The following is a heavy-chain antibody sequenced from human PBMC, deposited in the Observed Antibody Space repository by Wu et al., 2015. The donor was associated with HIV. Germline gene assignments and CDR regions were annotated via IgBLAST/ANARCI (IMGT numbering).Heavy chain of an antibody. CDR2: MKPKSGDS. J-gene: IGHJ4*02. Sequence: QVQLVQSGAEMKKPGASVKVSCKASGYNFSNYDINWVKLTPGQGLEWMGWMKPKSGDSGYAQRFLGRVTMTRDISTNTAYMELSSLRSDDTAVYYCASRIVEAGRPFDNWGQGTLVTVSS. D-gene: IGHD6-13*01. V-gene: IGHV1-8*01. CDR1: GYNFSNYD. CDR3: ASRIVEAGRPFDN.